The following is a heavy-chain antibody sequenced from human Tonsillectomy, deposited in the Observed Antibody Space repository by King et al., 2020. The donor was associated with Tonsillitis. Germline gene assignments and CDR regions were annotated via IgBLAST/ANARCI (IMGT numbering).Heavy chain of an antibody. J-gene: IGHJ4*02. D-gene: IGHD3-22*01. CDR2: ISYDGSNK. CDR1: GFTFSNYG. CDR3: ARGDDSSGYYWSFDY. Sequence: QLVQSGGGVVQPGRSLRLSCAASGFTFSNYGMHWVRQAPGKGLEWVAVISYDGSNKYYADSVKGRFTISRDNSKNTLFRRMNSLRAEDKAVYYCARGDDSSGYYWSFDYWGQGTLVTVSS. V-gene: IGHV3-33*05.